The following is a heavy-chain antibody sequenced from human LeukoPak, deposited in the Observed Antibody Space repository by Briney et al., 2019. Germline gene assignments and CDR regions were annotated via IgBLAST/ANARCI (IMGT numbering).Heavy chain of an antibody. CDR1: GFSFSDYS. Sequence: GGSLRLSCTASGFSFSDYSFNWVRQAPGKGLEWVSCISTRGSYIYYADSVKGRFTISRDNARNSVYLQMNRLRAEDTAVYYCARGAERYTSITNWSAPWAKGPLVTVSS. CDR3: ARGAERYTSITNWSAP. V-gene: IGHV3-21*01. CDR2: ISTRGSYI. D-gene: IGHD2-2*02. J-gene: IGHJ5*02.